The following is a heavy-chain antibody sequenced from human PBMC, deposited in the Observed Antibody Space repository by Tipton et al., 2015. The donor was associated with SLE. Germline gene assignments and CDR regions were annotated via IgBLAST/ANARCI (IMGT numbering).Heavy chain of an antibody. CDR2: IYNTERT. V-gene: IGHV4-39*01. D-gene: IGHD3-16*01. CDR3: ASRYGSLYVDSSYYYEDV. J-gene: IGHJ6*03. Sequence: TLSLTCIVSGGSITSSSYYWDWIRQSPGRGLEWIGTIYNTERTYYNQSLKSRVTISVDTSKNQFSLNMRPVTAADTSVYYCASRYGSLYVDSSYYYEDVWGKGTTVVVSS. CDR1: GGSITSSSYY.